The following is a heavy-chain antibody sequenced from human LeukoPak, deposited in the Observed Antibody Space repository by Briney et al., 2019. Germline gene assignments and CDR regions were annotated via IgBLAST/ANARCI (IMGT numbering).Heavy chain of an antibody. V-gene: IGHV3-9*01. Sequence: GGSLRLSCAASGFTFDDYAMHWVRQAPGKGLEWVSGISWNSGSIGYADSVKGRFTISRDNAKNSLYLQMNSLRAEDTAVYYCARVSRDGYNSRTFDYWGQGTLVTVSS. CDR3: ARVSRDGYNSRTFDY. CDR2: ISWNSGSI. D-gene: IGHD5-24*01. CDR1: GFTFDDYA. J-gene: IGHJ4*02.